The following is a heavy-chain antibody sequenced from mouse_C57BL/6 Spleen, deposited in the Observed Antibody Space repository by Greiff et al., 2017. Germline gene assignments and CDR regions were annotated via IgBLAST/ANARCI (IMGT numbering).Heavy chain of an antibody. CDR2: INPNNGGT. CDR3: AYYYGRSYGYFDV. CDR1: GYTFTDYN. D-gene: IGHD1-1*01. Sequence: VQLQESGPELVKPGASVKMSCKASGYTFTDYNMHWVKQSHGKSLEWIGYINPNNGGTSYNQKFKGKATLTVNKSSSTAYMELRSLTSEDSAVYYCAYYYGRSYGYFDVWGTGTTVTVSS. J-gene: IGHJ1*03. V-gene: IGHV1-22*01.